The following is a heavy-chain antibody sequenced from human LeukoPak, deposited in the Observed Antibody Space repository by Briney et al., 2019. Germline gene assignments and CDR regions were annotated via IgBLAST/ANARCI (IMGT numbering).Heavy chain of an antibody. CDR2: ISGSGGRA. Sequence: GGSLRLSCAASRFTFSSNAMTWVRQAPGKGLEWVSGISGSGGRAYYADSVRGRFTISRDNSKITLYLEMNNLRAEDKAVYYCAKDVRTWSRFLEWLRDAFDIWGQGTVVTVSS. J-gene: IGHJ3*02. CDR1: RFTFSSNA. CDR3: AKDVRTWSRFLEWLRDAFDI. D-gene: IGHD3-3*01. V-gene: IGHV3-23*01.